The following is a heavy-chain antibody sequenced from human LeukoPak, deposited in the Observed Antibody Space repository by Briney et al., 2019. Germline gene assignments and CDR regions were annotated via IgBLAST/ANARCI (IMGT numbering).Heavy chain of an antibody. CDR3: ARNTRDGYNYLDY. Sequence: GGSLRLSCAASGFTFSSYSMNWVRQAPGRELEWISYISNSSPYADYADSVKGRFTISRDNAKNTLYLQMDSLRAEDTAVYYCARNTRDGYNYLDYWGQGTLVTVSS. V-gene: IGHV3-21*05. CDR2: ISNSSPYA. CDR1: GFTFSSYS. D-gene: IGHD5-24*01. J-gene: IGHJ4*02.